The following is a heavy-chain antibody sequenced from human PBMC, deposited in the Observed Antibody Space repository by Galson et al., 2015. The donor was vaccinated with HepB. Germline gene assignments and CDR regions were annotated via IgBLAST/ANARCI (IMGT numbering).Heavy chain of an antibody. D-gene: IGHD2-15*01. J-gene: IGHJ4*02. V-gene: IGHV3-15*07. CDR2: IKSKTDGGTT. Sequence: SLRLSCAASGFTFSNAWMHWVRQAPGKGLEWVGRIKSKTDGGTTKNAAPVKGRFIISRDNSKNTLYLQINSPRPEDTAVYYCGTKRLGYCSGGSCLGPNYFDYWGQGTLVTVSS. CDR3: GTKRLGYCSGGSCLGPNYFDY. CDR1: GFTFSNAW.